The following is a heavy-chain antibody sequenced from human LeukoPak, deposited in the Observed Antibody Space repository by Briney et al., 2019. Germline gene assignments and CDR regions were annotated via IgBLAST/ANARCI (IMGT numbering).Heavy chain of an antibody. CDR1: GGSIRNYY. CDR3: ARWHSHGRYFDY. CDR2: TSDSGGHT. Sequence: SETLSLTCTVAGGSIRNYYWNWVRQPPGKGREWIGYTSDSGGHTDYKHCLKSRDTIAVDTTNNQFSLKLTSATAADTAVYYCARWHSHGRYFDYWGQGALVTVSS. J-gene: IGHJ4*02. D-gene: IGHD2-21*01. V-gene: IGHV4-59*01.